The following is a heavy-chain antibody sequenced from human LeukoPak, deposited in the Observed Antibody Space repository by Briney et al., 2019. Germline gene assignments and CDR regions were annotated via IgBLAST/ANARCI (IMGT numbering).Heavy chain of an antibody. CDR1: GFTFSSDG. V-gene: IGHV3-30*18. D-gene: IGHD2-2*01. J-gene: IGHJ6*02. CDR3: AKTVVVPAAPYYYYGMDV. Sequence: GGSLRLSCAASGFTFSSDGMHWVRQAPGKGLEWVAVISYDGSNKYYADSVKGRFTISRDNSKNTLYLLMNSLRAEDTAVYYCAKTVVVPAAPYYYYGMDVWGQGTTVTVSS. CDR2: ISYDGSNK.